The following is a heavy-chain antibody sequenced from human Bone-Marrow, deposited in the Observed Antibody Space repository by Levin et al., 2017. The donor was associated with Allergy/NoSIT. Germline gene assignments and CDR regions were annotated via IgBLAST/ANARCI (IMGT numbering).Heavy chain of an antibody. D-gene: IGHD2-15*01. CDR1: GFTFSSYA. Sequence: GESLKISCAASGFTFSSYAMHWVRQAPGKGLEWVAVISYDGSNKYYADSVKGRFTISRDNSKNTLYLQMNSLRAEDTAVYYCAREGYIVVVVAATWGYGMDVWGQGTTVTVSS. CDR3: AREGYIVVVVAATWGYGMDV. CDR2: ISYDGSNK. J-gene: IGHJ6*02. V-gene: IGHV3-30*04.